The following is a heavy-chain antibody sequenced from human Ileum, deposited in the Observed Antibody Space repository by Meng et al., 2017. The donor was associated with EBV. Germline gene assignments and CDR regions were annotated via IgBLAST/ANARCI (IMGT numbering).Heavy chain of an antibody. V-gene: IGHV4-30-4*01. D-gene: IGHD1-26*01. Sequence: QVPLQWSGPGLVKPSQPPSLTCAVSGVSISSGVYHWSWIRQPPGKGLEWIGCSGGTYYNPSLKSRLTISVDTSKNQFSLKLDSATAADTAVYYCAIYAVGGSGQGYWGQGTLVTVSS. CDR1: GVSISSGVYH. CDR2: CSGGT. CDR3: AIYAVGGSGQGY. J-gene: IGHJ4*02.